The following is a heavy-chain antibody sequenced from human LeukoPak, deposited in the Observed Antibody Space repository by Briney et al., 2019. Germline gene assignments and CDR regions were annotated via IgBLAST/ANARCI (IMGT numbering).Heavy chain of an antibody. J-gene: IGHJ4*02. V-gene: IGHV3-43*02. Sequence: GGALRLSCAASGFTFDDYAMHWVRQAPGKGVEWVCLISGDGGSKYYADSVKGRFTISRDNSKNSLYLQMNSLRTEDTALYYCAKDWCTNGVCYNRYFDYWGQGTLVTVSS. CDR3: AKDWCTNGVCYNRYFDY. CDR2: ISGDGGSK. CDR1: GFTFDDYA. D-gene: IGHD2-8*01.